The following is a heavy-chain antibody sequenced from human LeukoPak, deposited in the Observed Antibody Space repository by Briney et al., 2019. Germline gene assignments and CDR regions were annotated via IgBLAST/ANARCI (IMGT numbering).Heavy chain of an antibody. CDR1: GYTFTGYY. CDR3: ATREIPTYWYFDL. V-gene: IGHV1-2*02. J-gene: IGHJ2*01. D-gene: IGHD5-24*01. CDR2: INPNSGGT. Sequence: ASVKVSCKASGYTFTGYYMHWVRQAPGQGLEWMGWINPNSGGTNYAQKFQGRVTMTRDTSISTAYMELSSLRSEDTAVYYCATREIPTYWYFDLWGRGTLVTVSS.